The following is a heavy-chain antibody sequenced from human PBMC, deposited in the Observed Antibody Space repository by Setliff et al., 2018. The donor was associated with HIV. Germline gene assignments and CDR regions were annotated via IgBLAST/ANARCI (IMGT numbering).Heavy chain of an antibody. CDR2: INHSGST. Sequence: PSETLSLTCAVYGGSFSGYYWSWIRQPPGKGLEWIGEINHSGSTNYNPSLKSRVTISVDTSKNQFSLKLSSVAAADTAAYYCARGLLWFGELNWGQGTLVTVSS. J-gene: IGHJ4*02. CDR1: GGSFSGYY. CDR3: ARGLLWFGELN. V-gene: IGHV4-34*01. D-gene: IGHD3-10*01.